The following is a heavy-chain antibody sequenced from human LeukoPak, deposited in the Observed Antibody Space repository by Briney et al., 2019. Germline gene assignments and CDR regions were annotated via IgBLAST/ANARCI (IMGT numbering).Heavy chain of an antibody. Sequence: PSETLSLTCSVSGGSISSSSYFWGRIRQPPGKGLEWIGTISYSGSTYYNSSLKSRVSISVDTSKNQFSLKLTSVTAADTAVFYCGRHASDDLYSALDYWGQGTLVTVSS. J-gene: IGHJ4*02. D-gene: IGHD1-26*01. CDR1: GGSISSSSYF. CDR3: GRHASDDLYSALDY. CDR2: ISYSGST. V-gene: IGHV4-39*01.